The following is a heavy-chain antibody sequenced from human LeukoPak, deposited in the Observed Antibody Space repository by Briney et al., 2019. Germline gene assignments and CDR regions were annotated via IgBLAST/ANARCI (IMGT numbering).Heavy chain of an antibody. Sequence: SVKVSCKASGGTFSSYAISWVRQAPGQGLEWMGGIIPIFGTANYAQKFQGRVTITADESTSTAYMELSSLRSEDTAVYCCARSGDSSGYYFLLSWYWGQGTLVTVSS. CDR3: ARSGDSSGYYFLLSWY. D-gene: IGHD3-22*01. J-gene: IGHJ4*02. CDR2: IIPIFGTA. CDR1: GGTFSSYA. V-gene: IGHV1-69*13.